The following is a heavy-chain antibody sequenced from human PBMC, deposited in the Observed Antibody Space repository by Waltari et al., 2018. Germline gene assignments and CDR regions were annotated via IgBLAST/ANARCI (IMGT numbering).Heavy chain of an antibody. CDR1: RFTFSSHG. Sequence: QVQLVESGGGVVQPGRSLRLSCAASRFTFSSHGMHWVRKAPGKGLEGVTVIWYDGSNKYYADSVKGRFTISRDNSKNTLYLQMNSLRAEDTAVYYCARDRSNYHYYGLDVWGQGTTVTVSS. CDR3: ARDRSNYHYYGLDV. D-gene: IGHD4-4*01. J-gene: IGHJ6*02. V-gene: IGHV3-33*01. CDR2: IWYDGSNK.